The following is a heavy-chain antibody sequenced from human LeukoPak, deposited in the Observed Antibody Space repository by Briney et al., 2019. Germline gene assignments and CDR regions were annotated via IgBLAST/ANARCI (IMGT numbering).Heavy chain of an antibody. CDR3: ARIYDSSRMDV. J-gene: IGHJ6*04. CDR1: GGSISSYY. CDR2: IYYSGST. D-gene: IGHD3-22*01. V-gene: IGHV4-59*01. Sequence: SETLSLTCTVSGGSISSYYWSWIRQPPGKGLEWIGYIYYSGSTNYNPSLKSRVTISVDTSKNQFSLKLSSVTAADTAVYYCARIYDSSRMDVWGKGTTVTVSS.